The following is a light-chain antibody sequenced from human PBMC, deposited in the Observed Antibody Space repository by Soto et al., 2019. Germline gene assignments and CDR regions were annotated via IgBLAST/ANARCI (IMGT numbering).Light chain of an antibody. J-gene: IGKJ5*01. V-gene: IGKV1-39*01. CDR3: QQSYSTPLVT. CDR1: QSISRW. CDR2: DAS. Sequence: DIQMTQSPSSLSSSVGKRVTIACRTSASSSQSISRWLAWYQQKPGKAPRLLMYDASILEIGVPSRFSGSRSGTDFTLTISSLQPEDFATYYCQQSYSTPLVTFGQGTRLEIK.